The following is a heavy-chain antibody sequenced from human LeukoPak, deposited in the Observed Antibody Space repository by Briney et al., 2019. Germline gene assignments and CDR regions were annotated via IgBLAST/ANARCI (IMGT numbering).Heavy chain of an antibody. CDR3: ARDSRNGWLVYFDY. J-gene: IGHJ4*02. Sequence: SETLSLTCTVSGYSISSGYYWGWLRQPPGWGLEWIGTIYHSGSTYYNPSLKSRVTISVDTSKNQFSLKLSSVTAADTAVYYCARDSRNGWLVYFDYWGQGTLVTVSS. D-gene: IGHD6-19*01. V-gene: IGHV4-38-2*02. CDR1: GYSISSGYY. CDR2: IYHSGST.